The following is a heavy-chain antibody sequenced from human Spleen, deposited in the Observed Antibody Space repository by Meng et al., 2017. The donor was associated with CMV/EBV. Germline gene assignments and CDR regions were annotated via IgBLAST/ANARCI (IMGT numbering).Heavy chain of an antibody. D-gene: IGHD3-16*01. CDR1: GFTFDEYT. CDR2: ISGSGGSI. Sequence: GGSLRLSCVGSGFTFDEYTMHWVRQAPGKGLEWVSAISGSGGSIYYTDSVKGRFTLSRDNSKNTLYLQMNSLRAEDTAVYYCARGEGAFDYWGQGTLVTVSS. V-gene: IGHV3-23*01. J-gene: IGHJ4*02. CDR3: ARGEGAFDY.